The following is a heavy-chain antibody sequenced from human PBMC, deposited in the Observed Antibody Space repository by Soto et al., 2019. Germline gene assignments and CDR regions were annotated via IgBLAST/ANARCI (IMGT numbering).Heavy chain of an antibody. CDR3: ARRGSS. Sequence: PGGSLRLSCAASGFTFSSSEMYWVRQAPGKGLEWVSYIHPGGQIIFYADSVKGRFTISRDNAKNSVYPQMNNLRAEDTAVYYCARRGSSWGQGTMVTV. CDR1: GFTFSSSE. J-gene: IGHJ3*01. D-gene: IGHD2-2*01. V-gene: IGHV3-48*03. CDR2: IHPGGQII.